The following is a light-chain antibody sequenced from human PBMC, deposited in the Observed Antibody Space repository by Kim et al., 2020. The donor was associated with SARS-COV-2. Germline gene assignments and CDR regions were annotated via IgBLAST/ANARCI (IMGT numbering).Light chain of an antibody. CDR1: QNVNSN. V-gene: IGKV3-15*01. J-gene: IGKJ4*01. Sequence: EIARTQSPATLSVSPGERATLSCRASQNVNSNLVWYQQKPGQAPRLLIYGASARATGIPDRFSGSGSGTEFTLTIRSLQPEDFAIYYCQQYNNWPRTFGGGTKVDIK. CDR3: QQYNNWPRT. CDR2: GAS.